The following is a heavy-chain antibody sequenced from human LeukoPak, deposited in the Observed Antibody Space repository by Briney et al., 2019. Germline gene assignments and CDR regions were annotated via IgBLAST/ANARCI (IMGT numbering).Heavy chain of an antibody. D-gene: IGHD6-13*01. Sequence: ASVKVSCKASRYTFTSYAMNWVRQAPGQGLEWMGWINTNTGNPTYAQGFTGRFVFSLDTSVSTAYLQISSLKAEDTAVYYCARDFPIAAAGKVPLDYWGQGTLVTVSS. CDR1: RYTFTSYA. J-gene: IGHJ4*02. V-gene: IGHV7-4-1*02. CDR2: INTNTGNP. CDR3: ARDFPIAAAGKVPLDY.